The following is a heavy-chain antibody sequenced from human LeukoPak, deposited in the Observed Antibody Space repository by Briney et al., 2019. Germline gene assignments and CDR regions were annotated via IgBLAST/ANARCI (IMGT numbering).Heavy chain of an antibody. J-gene: IGHJ4*02. CDR1: GFTFTSSA. CDR2: IVVSSGNT. V-gene: IGHV1-58*02. D-gene: IGHD3-3*01. Sequence: SVKVSCKASGFTFTSSAMQWVRQARGQRLELIGWIVVSSGNTNYAQKFQERVTITRDMSPSTAYMELSSLRSEDTAVYYCARGSDDFWSGYSPSYWGQGTLVTVSS. CDR3: ARGSDDFWSGYSPSY.